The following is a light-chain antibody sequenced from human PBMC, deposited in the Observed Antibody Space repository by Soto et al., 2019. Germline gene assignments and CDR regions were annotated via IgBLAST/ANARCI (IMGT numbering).Light chain of an antibody. V-gene: IGKV3-11*01. CDR3: QQRSNWPLT. J-gene: IGKJ3*01. Sequence: EIVLTQSPDTLSLSPGESATLSCRASQGIGRYLVWFQQKPGQAPRLLIYDASTRATGIPARFSGSGSGTDFTLTISSLEPEDFAVYYCQQRSNWPLTFGPGTKVEIK. CDR2: DAS. CDR1: QGIGRY.